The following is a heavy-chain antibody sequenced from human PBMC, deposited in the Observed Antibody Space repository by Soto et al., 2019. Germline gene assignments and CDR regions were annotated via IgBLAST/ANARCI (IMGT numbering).Heavy chain of an antibody. CDR1: GFKFSDAW. V-gene: IGHV3-15*07. CDR2: IKSKGSGATI. CDR3: XXDWTFXXDNAV. D-gene: IGHD1-1*01. J-gene: IGHJ3*01. Sequence: EEQLVESGGGLVEPGGSLRLSCAGSGFKFSDAWMNWIRQAPGKGLEWVGRIKSKGSGATIDYAGPVKGRFIISRDDSKSTVFLQMNXLXXXXTAXXXXXXDWTFXXDNAVWGQGTMVTVSS.